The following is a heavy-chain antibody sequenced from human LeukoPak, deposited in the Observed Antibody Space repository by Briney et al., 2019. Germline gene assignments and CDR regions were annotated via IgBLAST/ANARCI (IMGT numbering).Heavy chain of an antibody. CDR1: GFTFSSYA. D-gene: IGHD3-10*01. CDR3: AKVRSMNSYGSGSPFDY. J-gene: IGHJ4*02. Sequence: GGSLRLSCAASGFTFSSYAMSWVRQAPGKGQEGVSAISGSGGSTYYADSVKGRFTISRDNSKNTLYLQMNGLRAEDTAVYSCAKVRSMNSYGSGSPFDYWGQGTLVTVSS. CDR2: ISGSGGST. V-gene: IGHV3-23*01.